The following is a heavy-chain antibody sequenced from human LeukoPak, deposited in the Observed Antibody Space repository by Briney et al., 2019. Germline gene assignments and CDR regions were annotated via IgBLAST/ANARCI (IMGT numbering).Heavy chain of an antibody. CDR3: ARAADYLGSGSQLGY. CDR2: INHSGST. D-gene: IGHD3-10*01. CDR1: GGSFSGYY. Sequence: SETLSLTCAVYGGSFSGYYWSWIRQPPGKGLEWIGEINHSGSTKYNPSHKSRVTISVDTSKNQFSLKLTSVTAADTAVYYCARAADYLGSGSQLGYWGQGILVTVSS. V-gene: IGHV4-34*01. J-gene: IGHJ4*02.